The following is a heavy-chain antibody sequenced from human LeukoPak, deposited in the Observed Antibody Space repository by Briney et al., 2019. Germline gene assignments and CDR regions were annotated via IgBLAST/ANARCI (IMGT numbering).Heavy chain of an antibody. V-gene: IGHV3-7*01. CDR2: IKQDGGQI. Sequence: PGGSLRLSCAASEFTFSSYWMSWVRQAPGKGLEWVANIKQDGGQIYYLESVKGRFTVSRDNAKNSLYLQMNSLRAEDTAVYYCVTDLVIKGYFDYWGQGALVTVSS. D-gene: IGHD2-21*01. CDR3: VTDLVIKGYFDY. J-gene: IGHJ4*02. CDR1: EFTFSSYW.